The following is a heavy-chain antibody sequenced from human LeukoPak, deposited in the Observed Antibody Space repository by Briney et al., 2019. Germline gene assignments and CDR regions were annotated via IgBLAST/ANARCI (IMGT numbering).Heavy chain of an antibody. V-gene: IGHV5-51*01. D-gene: IGHD3-22*01. CDR2: IYPGDSDT. J-gene: IGHJ5*02. Sequence: GASLKISCKGSGSIFTSYWIGWVRQLPGKGLEWMGIIYPGDSDTRYSPSFQGQVTISADQSISTAYLQWSSLKASDTAMYYCARLADDSSGYYSNWFDPWGQGTLVTVSS. CDR3: ARLADDSSGYYSNWFDP. CDR1: GSIFTSYW.